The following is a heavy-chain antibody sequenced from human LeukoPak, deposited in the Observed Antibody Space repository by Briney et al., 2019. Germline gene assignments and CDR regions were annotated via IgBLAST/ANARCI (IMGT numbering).Heavy chain of an antibody. V-gene: IGHV4-39*01. CDR2: IFYSGSA. J-gene: IGHJ5*02. Sequence: PSETLSLTCTVSGGSISSTIYYWGWIRQPPGKGLEWIGSIFYSGSAYYNPSLKSRVAISVDTSKNQFSLKLSSVTAADTAVYYCARQGGTLNWFDPWGQGTLVTVSS. CDR1: GGSISSTIYY. CDR3: ARQGGTLNWFDP. D-gene: IGHD1-7*01.